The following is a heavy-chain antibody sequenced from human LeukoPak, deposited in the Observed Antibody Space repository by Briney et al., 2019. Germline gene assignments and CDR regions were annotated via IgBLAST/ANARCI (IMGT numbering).Heavy chain of an antibody. CDR3: ARGPTLEVIPPTPPTPYDY. D-gene: IGHD2-21*01. V-gene: IGHV4-59*12. Sequence: SETLSLTCTVSGGSISSYYWSWIRQPPGKGLEWIGYIYYSGSTNYNPSLKSRVTISVDTSKNQFSLKLSSVTAADTAVYYCARGPTLEVIPPTPPTPYDYWGQGTLVTVSS. CDR2: IYYSGST. J-gene: IGHJ4*02. CDR1: GGSISSYY.